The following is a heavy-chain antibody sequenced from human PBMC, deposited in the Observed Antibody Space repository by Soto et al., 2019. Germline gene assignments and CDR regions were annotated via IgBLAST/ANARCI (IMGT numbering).Heavy chain of an antibody. CDR1: GFTFDDYA. CDR3: AKALAYCSSTSCYTGLGY. V-gene: IGHV3-9*01. CDR2: ISWNSGSI. Sequence: GGSLRLSCAASGFTFDDYAMHWVRQAPGKGLEWVSGISWNSGSIGYADSVKGRFTISRDNAKNSLYLQMNSLRAEDTALYYCAKALAYCSSTSCYTGLGYWGQGTLVTVSS. D-gene: IGHD2-2*02. J-gene: IGHJ4*02.